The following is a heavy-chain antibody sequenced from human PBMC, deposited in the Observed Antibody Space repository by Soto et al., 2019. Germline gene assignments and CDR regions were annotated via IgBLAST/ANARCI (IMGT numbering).Heavy chain of an antibody. J-gene: IGHJ4*02. CDR1: GFTFSSYG. V-gene: IGHV3-33*01. D-gene: IGHD3-10*01. CDR2: IWYDGSNK. Sequence: GGSLRLSCAASGFTFSSYGMHWVRQAPGKGLEWVAVIWYDGSNKYYADSVKGRFTISRDNSKNTLYLQMNSLRAEDTAVYYCARDPPMVRGANFDYWGQGTLVTVSS. CDR3: ARDPPMVRGANFDY.